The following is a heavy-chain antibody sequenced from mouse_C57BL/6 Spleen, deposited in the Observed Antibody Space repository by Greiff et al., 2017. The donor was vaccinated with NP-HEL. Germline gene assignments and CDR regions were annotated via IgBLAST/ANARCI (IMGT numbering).Heavy chain of an antibody. CDR3: AREGYDYGYFDV. D-gene: IGHD2-4*01. J-gene: IGHJ1*03. CDR2: IHPNSGST. Sequence: QVQLQQPGAELVKPGASVKLSCKASGYTFTSYWMHWVKQRPGQGLEWIGMIHPNSGSTNYNEKFKSKATLTVDKSSSTAYMQLSSLTSEDSAVYYCAREGYDYGYFDVWGTGTTVTVSS. CDR1: GYTFTSYW. V-gene: IGHV1-64*01.